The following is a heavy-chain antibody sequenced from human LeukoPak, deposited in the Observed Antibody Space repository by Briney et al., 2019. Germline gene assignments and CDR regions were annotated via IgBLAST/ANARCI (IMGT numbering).Heavy chain of an antibody. D-gene: IGHD2-21*01. CDR1: GFTFGSYA. CDR2: ISGSGGSP. J-gene: IGHJ5*02. V-gene: IGHV3-23*01. Sequence: GGSLRLSCAASGFTFGSYAMSWVRQAPGKGLEWVSTISGSGGSPYYADSVKGRFTISRDNSKNTLYLQMNSLRAEDTAVYYCAKKPFSYGQGYNWFDPWGQGTLVTVSS. CDR3: AKKPFSYGQGYNWFDP.